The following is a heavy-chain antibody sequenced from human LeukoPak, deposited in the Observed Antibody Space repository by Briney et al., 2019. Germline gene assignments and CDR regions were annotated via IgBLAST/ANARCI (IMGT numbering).Heavy chain of an antibody. CDR1: GGSISSYY. V-gene: IGHV4-59*01. CDR2: IYYSGST. CDR3: ARGYGRAYYYYYGMDV. D-gene: IGHD4-17*01. J-gene: IGHJ6*02. Sequence: SETLSLTCTVSGGSISSYYWSWIRQPPGKGLEWIGYIYYSGSTNYNPFLKSRVTISVDTSKNQFSLKLSSVTAADTAVYYCARGYGRAYYYYYGMDVWGQGTTVTVSS.